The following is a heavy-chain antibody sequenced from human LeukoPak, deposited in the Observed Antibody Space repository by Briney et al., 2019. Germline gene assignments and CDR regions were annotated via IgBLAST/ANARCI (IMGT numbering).Heavy chain of an antibody. CDR3: AKDTQIRGYSYGYFGY. D-gene: IGHD5-18*01. V-gene: IGHV3-23*01. J-gene: IGHJ4*02. Sequence: PGGSLRLSCAASGFTFSSYAMSWVRQAPGKGLEWVSAISGSGGSTYYADSVKGRFTISRDNSKNTLYLQMNSLRAEDTAVYHCAKDTQIRGYSYGYFGYWGQGTLVTVSS. CDR1: GFTFSSYA. CDR2: ISGSGGST.